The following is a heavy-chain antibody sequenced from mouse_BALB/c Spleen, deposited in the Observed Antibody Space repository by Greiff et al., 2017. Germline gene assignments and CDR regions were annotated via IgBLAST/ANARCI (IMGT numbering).Heavy chain of an antibody. CDR3: ARSMITTVFDY. D-gene: IGHD2-4*01. J-gene: IGHJ2*01. CDR2: IDPANGNT. Sequence: EVQVVESGAELVKPGASVKLSCTASGFNIKDTYMHWVKQRPEQGLEWIGRIDPANGNTKYDPKFQGKATITADTSSNTAYLQLSSLTSEDTAVYYCARSMITTVFDYWGQGTTLTVSS. CDR1: GFNIKDTY. V-gene: IGHV14-3*02.